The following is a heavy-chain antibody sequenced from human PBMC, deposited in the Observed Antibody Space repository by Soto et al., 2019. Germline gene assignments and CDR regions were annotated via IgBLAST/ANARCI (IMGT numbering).Heavy chain of an antibody. Sequence: XESLLLSCAATGFTFSNHAMSWVRRASGKGLEWVSGISDAGERTYYADSVRGRFTVSRDNSKNTLYLQMNTLRAEDTAVYYCAKDYSSVWSRGIDVWGQGIMVTVSS. CDR2: ISDAGERT. CDR3: AKDYSSVWSRGIDV. D-gene: IGHD6-19*01. CDR1: GFTFSNHA. V-gene: IGHV3-23*01. J-gene: IGHJ4*02.